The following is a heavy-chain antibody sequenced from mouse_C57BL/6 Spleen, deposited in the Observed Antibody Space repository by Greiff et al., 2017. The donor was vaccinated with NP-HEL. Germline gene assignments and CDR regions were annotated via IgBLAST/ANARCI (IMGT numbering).Heavy chain of an antibody. CDR2: IRLPSDTYAT. J-gene: IGHJ4*01. Sequence: EVMLVESGGGLVQPVFSLPLSLFSSFFPFRPSCLPWFLPSPAQGLEWVAHIRLPSDTYATHYAESVKGRFTISRDDSKSSVYLQMNNLRAEDTGIYYCTGGRGDYWGQGTSVTVSS. V-gene: IGHV6-3*01. CDR3: TGGRGDY. CDR1: FFPFRPSC. D-gene: IGHD6-1*01.